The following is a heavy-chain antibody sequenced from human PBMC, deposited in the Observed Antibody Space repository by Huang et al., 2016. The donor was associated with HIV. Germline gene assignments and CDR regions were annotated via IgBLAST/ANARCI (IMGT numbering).Heavy chain of an antibody. J-gene: IGHJ6*02. CDR1: GGSFTGNY. V-gene: IGHV4-34*02. Sequence: QMQLQQRGAGLLKPSETLSLTCGVSGGSFTGNYLTWIRQAPGKGLEWIGEVNDSGATNYTPSLNGRVTIALDKSKREVSLNLRSVTAADTAVYYCARQWTILEWLLGLDVWGQGTTVIVSS. CDR2: VNDSGAT. D-gene: IGHD3-3*01. CDR3: ARQWTILEWLLGLDV.